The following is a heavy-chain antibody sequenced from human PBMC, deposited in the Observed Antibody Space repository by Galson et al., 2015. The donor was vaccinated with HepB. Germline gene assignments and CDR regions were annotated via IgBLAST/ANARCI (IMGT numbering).Heavy chain of an antibody. V-gene: IGHV3-23*01. D-gene: IGHD2-15*01. CDR2: ISGSGGST. J-gene: IGHJ5*02. CDR1: GFTFSSYA. Sequence: SLRLSCAASGFTFSSYAMSWFRQAPGKGLEWVSAISGSGGSTYYADSVKGRFTISRDNSKNTLYLQMNSLRAEDTAVYYCAKEMVGSYVPRNWFDPWGQGTLVTVSS. CDR3: AKEMVGSYVPRNWFDP.